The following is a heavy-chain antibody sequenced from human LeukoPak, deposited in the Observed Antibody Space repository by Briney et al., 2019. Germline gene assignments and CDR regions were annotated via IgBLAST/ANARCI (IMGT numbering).Heavy chain of an antibody. CDR3: ACPTVVDAFDI. CDR1: GGFISSYY. Sequence: SETLSLTCTVSGGFISSYYWSWIRQPPGKGLEWIGYIYYSGSTNYSPSLKSRVTISVNTSKNQFSLKLSSVTAADTAVYYCACPTVVDAFDIWGQGTMVTVSS. V-gene: IGHV4-59*08. CDR2: IYYSGST. J-gene: IGHJ3*02. D-gene: IGHD4-23*01.